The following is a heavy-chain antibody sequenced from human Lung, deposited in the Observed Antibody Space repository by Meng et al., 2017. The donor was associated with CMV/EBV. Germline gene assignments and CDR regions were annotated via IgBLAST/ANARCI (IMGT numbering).Heavy chain of an antibody. CDR1: GYSISSGYY. V-gene: IGHV4-38-2*02. Sequence: SETLSLTCTVSGYSISSGYYWGWIRQPPGKGLEWIGTIYRGGTTYYNSPLKSRVTISVDTSKNQFSLKMSSVTAADTAVYYCAILLWGTSVPNGTPWGQGTLVTFSS. D-gene: IGHD4-17*01. J-gene: IGHJ4*02. CDR3: AILLWGTSVPNGTP. CDR2: IYRGGTT.